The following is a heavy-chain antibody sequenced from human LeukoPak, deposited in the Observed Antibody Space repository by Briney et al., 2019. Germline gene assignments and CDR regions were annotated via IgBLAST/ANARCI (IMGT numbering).Heavy chain of an antibody. V-gene: IGHV4-4*07. D-gene: IGHD3-22*01. CDR3: ARGYYYDSSGYYGPLYFDL. CDR1: GHSISSGFY. J-gene: IGHJ2*01. Sequence: SETLSLTCTVSGHSISSGFYWSWIRQPAGKGLEWIGRIYTSGSTNYNPSLKSRVTMSVDTSKNQFSLKLSSVTAADTAVYYCARGYYYDSSGYYGPLYFDLWGRGTLVTVSS. CDR2: IYTSGST.